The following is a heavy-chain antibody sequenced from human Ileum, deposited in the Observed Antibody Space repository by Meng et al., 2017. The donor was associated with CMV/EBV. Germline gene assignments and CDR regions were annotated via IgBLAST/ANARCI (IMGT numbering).Heavy chain of an antibody. Sequence: VKVSASGPGLWKPPGTLSPTCTVSVRSISSYHWGWIRQPAGKGLEWIERIYTSGSTNYNPSLKSRVTMSVDTSKNQFSLKLSSVTAADTAVYYCAGERPRGTAMASIDYWGQGTLVTVSS. D-gene: IGHD5-18*01. CDR3: AGERPRGTAMASIDY. J-gene: IGHJ4*02. V-gene: IGHV4-4*07. CDR1: VRSISSYH. CDR2: IYTSGST.